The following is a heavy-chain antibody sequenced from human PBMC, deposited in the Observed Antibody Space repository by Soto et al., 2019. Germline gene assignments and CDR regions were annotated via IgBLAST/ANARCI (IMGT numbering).Heavy chain of an antibody. J-gene: IGHJ6*02. CDR3: ASDSSGYSYYYGMDV. V-gene: IGHV4-59*01. CDR1: GGSISSYY. D-gene: IGHD3-22*01. Sequence: SETLSLTCTVSGGSISSYYWSWIRQPPGKGLEWIGYIYYSGGTNYNPSLKSRVTISVDTSKNQFSLKLSSVTAADTAVYYCASDSSGYSYYYGMDVWGQGTTVTVSS. CDR2: IYYSGGT.